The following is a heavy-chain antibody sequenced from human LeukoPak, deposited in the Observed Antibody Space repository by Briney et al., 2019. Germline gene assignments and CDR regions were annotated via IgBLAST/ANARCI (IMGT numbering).Heavy chain of an antibody. D-gene: IGHD3-10*01. CDR1: GYTFTGYY. CDR2: INPNSGGT. V-gene: IGHV1-2*02. CDR3: ASTTMVRGVIMGYFDY. J-gene: IGHJ4*02. Sequence: ASVKVSCKASGYTFTGYYMHWVRQAPGQGLEWMGWINPNSGGTNYAQKFQGRVTMTRDTSISTAYMELSRLRSDDTAVYYCASTTMVRGVIMGYFDYWGQGTLVTVSP.